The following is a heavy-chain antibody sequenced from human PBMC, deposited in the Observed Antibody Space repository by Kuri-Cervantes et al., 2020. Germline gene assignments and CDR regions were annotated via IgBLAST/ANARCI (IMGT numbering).Heavy chain of an antibody. CDR1: GFTFSSYA. V-gene: IGHV3-21*05. J-gene: IGHJ4*02. CDR3: SRDPRSLDY. CDR2: ISGSGGDI. Sequence: GESLKISCAASGFTFSSYAMSWVRQAPGKGLEWVAYISGSGGDINYADSVKGRFTISRDNAKNSLYLQMNSLRAEDTAVYYCSRDPRSLDYWGQGTLVTVSS.